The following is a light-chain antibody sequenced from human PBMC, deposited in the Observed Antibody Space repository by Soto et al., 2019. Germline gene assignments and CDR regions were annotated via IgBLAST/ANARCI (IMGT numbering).Light chain of an antibody. CDR2: GAS. Sequence: EIVMTQSPATLSVSPGERATLSCRASQSVSSNLAWYQQKPGQAPRLLIYGASTRATGIPARFSGSGSETDFTLTISGLETEDFAVYYCQKRSKWPLTFGQGTRPESK. CDR3: QKRSKWPLT. J-gene: IGKJ5*01. CDR1: QSVSSN. V-gene: IGKV3-15*01.